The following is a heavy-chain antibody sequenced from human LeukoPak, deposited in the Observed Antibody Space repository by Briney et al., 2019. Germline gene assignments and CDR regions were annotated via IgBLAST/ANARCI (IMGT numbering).Heavy chain of an antibody. V-gene: IGHV1-24*01. CDR2: FDPEDGET. J-gene: IGHJ4*02. Sequence: GASVKVSCKVSGYTLTELSMHWVRQAPGKGLEWMGGFDPEDGETIYAQKFQGRVTMTEDTSTDTAYMELSSLRSEDTAVYYCATVPSYYYDSSGYFGPYDYWGQGTLVTVSS. CDR1: GYTLTELS. CDR3: ATVPSYYYDSSGYFGPYDY. D-gene: IGHD3-22*01.